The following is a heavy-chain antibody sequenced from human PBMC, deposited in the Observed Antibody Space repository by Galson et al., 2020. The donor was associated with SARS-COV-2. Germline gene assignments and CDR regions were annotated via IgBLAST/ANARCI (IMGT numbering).Heavy chain of an antibody. CDR2: IFSNDEK. CDR1: GFSLSNARMG. V-gene: IGHV2-26*01. D-gene: IGHD2-15*01. Sequence: KMSGPTLVKPTETLTLTCTVSGFSLSNARMGVSWIRQPPGKALEWLAHIFSNDEKSYSTSLKSRLTISKDTSKSQVVLTMTNMDPVDTATYYCARIRVVVAATTYYYYGMDVWGQGTTVTVSS. CDR3: ARIRVVVAATTYYYYGMDV. J-gene: IGHJ6*02.